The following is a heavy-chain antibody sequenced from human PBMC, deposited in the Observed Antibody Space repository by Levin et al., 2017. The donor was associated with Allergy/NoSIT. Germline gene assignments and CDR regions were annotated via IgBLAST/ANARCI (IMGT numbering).Heavy chain of an antibody. D-gene: IGHD1-1*01. Sequence: GGSLRLSCAASGFTFSSYVMSWVRQAPGKGLEWVSAISGSGGSTYYADSVKGRFTISRDNSKNTLYLQMNSLRAEDTAVYYCAKDRALESYYFDYWGQGTLVTVSS. V-gene: IGHV3-23*01. CDR2: ISGSGGST. J-gene: IGHJ4*02. CDR3: AKDRALESYYFDY. CDR1: GFTFSSYV.